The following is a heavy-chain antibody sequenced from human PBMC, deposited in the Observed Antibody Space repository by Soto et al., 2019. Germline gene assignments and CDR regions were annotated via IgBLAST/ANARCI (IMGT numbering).Heavy chain of an antibody. V-gene: IGHV3-33*01. D-gene: IGHD6-13*01. CDR3: ARERGAGAGKRYYYGMEV. CDR2: IWYDGTNK. J-gene: IGHJ6*02. CDR1: GFTFSSYG. Sequence: QVQLVESGGGVVQPGRSLRLSCAASGFTFSSYGMHWVRQAPGKGLEWEAVIWYDGTNKYYADSVKGRFTNSRDNSKNEIYQKMNSLRDEDKEVYYCARERGAGAGKRYYYGMEVWGQGNTV.